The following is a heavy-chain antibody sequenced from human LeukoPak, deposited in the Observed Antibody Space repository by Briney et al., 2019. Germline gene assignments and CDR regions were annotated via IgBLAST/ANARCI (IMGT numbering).Heavy chain of an antibody. D-gene: IGHD1-26*01. V-gene: IGHV4-30-4*01. CDR1: GGSISSGDYY. Sequence: PSETLSLTCTVSGGSISSGDYYWSWIRQPPGKGLEWIGYIYYSGSTYYNPSLKSRVTISVDTSKNQFSLKLSSVTAADTAVYFCARASSGTFLFGPLDYWGQGNLVTVSS. CDR2: IYYSGST. J-gene: IGHJ4*02. CDR3: ARASSGTFLFGPLDY.